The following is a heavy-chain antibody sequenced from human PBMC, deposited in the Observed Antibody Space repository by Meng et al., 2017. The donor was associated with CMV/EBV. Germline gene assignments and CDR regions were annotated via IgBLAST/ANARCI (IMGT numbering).Heavy chain of an antibody. Sequence: VQLGQSVHELKTPGPSVKVSCNASGYTFTSYGISWVRQAPGQGLEWMGWISAYNGNTNYAQKLQGRVTMTTDTSTSTAYMELRSLRSDDTAVYYCARGGASSGYDLIDYWGQGTLVTVSS. J-gene: IGHJ4*02. CDR1: GYTFTSYG. V-gene: IGHV1-18*01. D-gene: IGHD5-12*01. CDR3: ARGGASSGYDLIDY. CDR2: ISAYNGNT.